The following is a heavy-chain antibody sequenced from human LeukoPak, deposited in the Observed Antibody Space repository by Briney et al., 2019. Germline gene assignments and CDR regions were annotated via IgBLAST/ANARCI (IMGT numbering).Heavy chain of an antibody. J-gene: IGHJ4*02. Sequence: GESLSISCKCSGYSFTSYWISGVRQLPGRGLEWMGRIDPSDSYTNYSPSFQGHVTISADKSISTASLQCSSLKASDTAMYYCARLSSKQWLVHPVDFCGQGTLVTVSS. D-gene: IGHD6-19*01. V-gene: IGHV5-10-1*01. CDR1: GYSFTSYW. CDR3: ARLSSKQWLVHPVDF. CDR2: IDPSDSYT.